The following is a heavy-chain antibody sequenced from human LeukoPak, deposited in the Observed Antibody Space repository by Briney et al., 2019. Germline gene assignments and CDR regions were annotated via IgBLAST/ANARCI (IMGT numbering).Heavy chain of an antibody. CDR1: GGSISSVDYY. CDR2: IYYSGST. D-gene: IGHD2-2*01. CDR3: ARGVVVPAANPSFDF. J-gene: IGHJ4*02. Sequence: SDTLSLTCTVSGGSISSVDYYWSWIRQPPGKGLEWIGYIYYSGSTYYNPSLRSRVTISVDTSKNQFSLKLSSVTAADTAVYYCARGVVVPAANPSFDFWGQGTLVTVSS. V-gene: IGHV4-30-4*02.